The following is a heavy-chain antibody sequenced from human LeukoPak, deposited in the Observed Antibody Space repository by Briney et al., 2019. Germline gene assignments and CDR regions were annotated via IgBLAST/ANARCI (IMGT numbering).Heavy chain of an antibody. CDR1: GFTFSTFA. Sequence: GGSLRLSCAASGFTFSTFAMIWVRQPPGKGLEWVSSIFPSGGEIHYADSVKGRFTISRDNSKNTLYLQMNSLRAEDTAVYYCARERSSGYYSLYYYMDVWGKGTTVTISS. CDR3: ARERSSGYYSLYYYMDV. V-gene: IGHV3-23*01. J-gene: IGHJ6*03. D-gene: IGHD3-22*01. CDR2: IFPSGGEI.